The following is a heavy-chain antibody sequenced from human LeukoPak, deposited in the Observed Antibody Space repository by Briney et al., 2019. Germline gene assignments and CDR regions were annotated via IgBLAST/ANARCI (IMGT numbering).Heavy chain of an antibody. CDR3: ARDGYDYVWGSYRPVDY. CDR1: GFTFSDYY. D-gene: IGHD3-16*02. CDR2: ISSSGSTI. Sequence: GGSLRLSCAASGFTFSDYYMSWIRQAPGKGLEWVSYISSSGSTIYYADSVKGRFTISRDNAKNSLYLQMNSLRAEDTVVYYCARDGYDYVWGSYRPVDYWGQGTLVTVSS. J-gene: IGHJ4*02. V-gene: IGHV3-11*01.